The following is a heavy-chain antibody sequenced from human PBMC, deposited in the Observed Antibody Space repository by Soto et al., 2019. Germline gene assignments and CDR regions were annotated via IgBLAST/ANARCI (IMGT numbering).Heavy chain of an antibody. CDR1: GYTFTDYG. CDR2: IHTYNGNT. V-gene: IGHV1-18*01. Sequence: QVQLVQSGAEVKKPGASVKVYCKASGYTFTDYGISWVRQAPGQGLEWMGWIHTYNGNTNYAQKVQGRVTMTTDTSTRIGYMELRSLRVDDTAVYYCARDAQYSSRWHPIDYWGQGTLVTVSS. J-gene: IGHJ4*02. D-gene: IGHD6-19*01. CDR3: ARDAQYSSRWHPIDY.